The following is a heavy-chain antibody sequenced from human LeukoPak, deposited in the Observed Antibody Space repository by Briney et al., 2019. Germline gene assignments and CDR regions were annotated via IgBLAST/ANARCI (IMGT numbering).Heavy chain of an antibody. V-gene: IGHV4-39*07. J-gene: IGHJ4*02. Sequence: PSETLSLTCTVSGGSISSSSYYWGWIRQPPGKGLEWIGSIYYSGSTYYSPSLKSRVTISVDTSKNQFSLKLSSVTAADTAVYYCAGSAVYYYDSSGYYEDYWGQGTLVTVSS. CDR1: GGSISSSSYY. CDR3: AGSAVYYYDSSGYYEDY. D-gene: IGHD3-22*01. CDR2: IYYSGST.